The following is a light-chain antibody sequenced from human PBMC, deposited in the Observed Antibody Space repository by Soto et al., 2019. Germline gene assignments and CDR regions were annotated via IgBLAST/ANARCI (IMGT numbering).Light chain of an antibody. CDR3: QQYGSSLPWT. V-gene: IGKV3-20*01. CDR2: GAS. J-gene: IGKJ1*01. CDR1: QSVSSSY. Sequence: EIVLTQSPGTLPLSPGERATLSCRASQSVSSSYLAWYQQKPGQAPRLLIYGASRRATGIPDRFSGSGSGTDFTLTISRLEPEDFAVYYCQQYGSSLPWTFGQGTKVEIK.